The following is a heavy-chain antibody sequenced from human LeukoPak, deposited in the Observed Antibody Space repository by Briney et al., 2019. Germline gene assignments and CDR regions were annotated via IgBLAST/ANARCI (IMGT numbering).Heavy chain of an antibody. V-gene: IGHV4-39*07. D-gene: IGHD6-19*01. Sequence: PSETLSLTCTVSGGSISSSSYYWGWIRQPPGKGLEWIGSIYYSGSTYYNPSLKSRVTISVDTSKNQFSLKLSSVTAADTAAYYCARDQEGSGWYDYWGQGTLVTVSS. CDR1: GGSISSSSYY. J-gene: IGHJ4*02. CDR2: IYYSGST. CDR3: ARDQEGSGWYDY.